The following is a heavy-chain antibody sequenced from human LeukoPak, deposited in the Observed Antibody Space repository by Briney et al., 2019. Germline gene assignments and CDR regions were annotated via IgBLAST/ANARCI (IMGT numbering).Heavy chain of an antibody. CDR1: GYSFTSYW. J-gene: IGHJ3*02. V-gene: IGHV5-51*01. CDR3: ARDWCPGGEYCGRLLGVFDI. D-gene: IGHD2-21*01. CDR2: IYPGDSDT. Sequence: GESLKISCKGSGYSFTSYWIGWVRQKPGKGLEWMAIIYPGDSDTRYSPSFQGQVTISADKSISTAYLQWSSLKASDTAVYYCARDWCPGGEYCGRLLGVFDIWGQGTMVTVSS.